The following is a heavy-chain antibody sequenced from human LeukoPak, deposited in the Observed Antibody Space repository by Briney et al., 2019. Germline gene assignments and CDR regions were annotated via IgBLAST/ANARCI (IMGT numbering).Heavy chain of an antibody. CDR3: ARDKVLLWFGELSGAFDI. D-gene: IGHD3-10*01. CDR2: IRYDGSNK. CDR1: GFTFTNYG. V-gene: IGHV3-30*02. J-gene: IGHJ3*02. Sequence: GGSLRLSCAASGFTFTNYGIHWARQAPGKGLEWVAFIRYDGSNKYYADSVKGRFTISRDNSKNTLYLQMNSLRAEDTAVYYCARDKVLLWFGELSGAFDIWGQGTMVTVSS.